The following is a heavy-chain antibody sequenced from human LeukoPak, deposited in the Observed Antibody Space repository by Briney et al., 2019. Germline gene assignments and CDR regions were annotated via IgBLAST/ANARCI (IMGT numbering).Heavy chain of an antibody. CDR1: GFLFSDFA. CDR3: AKAHRYCSSTSCLATYYYYYYMDV. J-gene: IGHJ6*03. D-gene: IGHD2-2*01. V-gene: IGHV3-30*02. Sequence: PGGSLRLSCAASGFLFSDFAMHWVRQAPGKGLEWVSFIRSDGTIEKYADSVRGRFAISRDTSKNTLYLQMNSLRAEDTAVYYCAKAHRYCSSTSCLATYYYYYYMDVWGKGTTVTVSS. CDR2: IRSDGTIE.